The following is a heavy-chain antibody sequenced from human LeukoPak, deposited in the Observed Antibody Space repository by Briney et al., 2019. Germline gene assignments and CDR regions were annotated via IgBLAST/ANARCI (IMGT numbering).Heavy chain of an antibody. CDR3: AREGYYYGSGSPNWFDP. CDR2: INTNTGNP. CDR1: GYTFTSYA. Sequence: GASVKVSCKASGYTFTSYAMNWVRQAPGQGLEWMGWINTNTGNPTYAQGFTGRFVFSLDTSVSTAYLQICSLKAEDTAVYYCAREGYYYGSGSPNWFDPWGRGTLVTVSS. D-gene: IGHD3-10*01. V-gene: IGHV7-4-1*01. J-gene: IGHJ5*02.